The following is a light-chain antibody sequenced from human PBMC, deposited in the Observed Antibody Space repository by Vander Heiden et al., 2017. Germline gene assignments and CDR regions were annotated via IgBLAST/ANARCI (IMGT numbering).Light chain of an antibody. J-gene: IGLJ2*01. CDR3: NSRDSSGNQVV. CDR1: SLRSYY. V-gene: IGLV3-19*01. Sequence: VSVALGQTVRITCQGDSLRSYYASWYQQKPGQAPVLVIYGKNNRPSGIPDRFSGSSSGNTASLTITGAQAEDEADYYCNSRDSSGNQVVFGGGTKLTVL. CDR2: GKN.